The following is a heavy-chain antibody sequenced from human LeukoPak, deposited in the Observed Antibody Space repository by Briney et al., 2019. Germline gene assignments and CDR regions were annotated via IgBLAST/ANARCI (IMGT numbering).Heavy chain of an antibody. J-gene: IGHJ4*02. CDR2: INHSGST. Sequence: SETLSLTCAVYGGSFSGYYWSWIRQPPGNGLEWIGEINHSGSTNYNPSLKSRVTISVDTSKNQFSLKLSSVTAADTAVYYCASGTYSSSPFDYWGQGTLVTVSS. D-gene: IGHD6-6*01. V-gene: IGHV4-34*01. CDR1: GGSFSGYY. CDR3: ASGTYSSSPFDY.